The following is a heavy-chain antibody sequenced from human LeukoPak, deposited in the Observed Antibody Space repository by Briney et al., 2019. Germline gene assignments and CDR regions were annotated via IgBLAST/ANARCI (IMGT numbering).Heavy chain of an antibody. CDR1: GGSFSGYY. V-gene: IGHV4-34*01. CDR3: ARQRGGLRRYLYFDL. Sequence: PSETLSLTCAVYGGSFSGYYWSWIRQPPGKGLEWIGEINHSGSTNYNPSLKSRVTISVDTSKNQVSLKLSSVTAADTAVYYCARQRGGLRRYLYFDLWGRGTLVTVSS. D-gene: IGHD5-12*01. CDR2: INHSGST. J-gene: IGHJ2*01.